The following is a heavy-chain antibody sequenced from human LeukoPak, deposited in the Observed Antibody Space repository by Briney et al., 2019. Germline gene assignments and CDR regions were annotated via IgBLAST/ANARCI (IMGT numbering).Heavy chain of an antibody. CDR3: ARFDADGLGEVDGAFDI. J-gene: IGHJ3*02. V-gene: IGHV4-59*01. CDR2: IHYSGST. CDR1: GGSISTYY. Sequence: SETLSLTCTVSGGSISTYYWSWIRQPPGKGLEWIGYIHYSGSTNYNPSLKSRVTISVDTSKNQFSLKVNSVTAADTAVCYCARFDADGLGEVDGAFDIWGQGTLVTVSS. D-gene: IGHD2-2*01.